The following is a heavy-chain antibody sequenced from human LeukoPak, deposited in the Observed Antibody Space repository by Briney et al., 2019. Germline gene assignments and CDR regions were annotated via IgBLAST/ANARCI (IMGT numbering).Heavy chain of an antibody. V-gene: IGHV3-21*01. Sequence: PGGSLRLSCAASGFTFSSYSMNWVRQAPGKGLEWVSSISSSSSYIYYADSVKGRFTISRDSAKNSLYLQMNSLRAEDTAVYYCARDYSGTYYYGSGIDYWGQGTLVTVSS. J-gene: IGHJ4*02. CDR1: GFTFSSYS. CDR2: ISSSSSYI. D-gene: IGHD3-10*01. CDR3: ARDYSGTYYYGSGIDY.